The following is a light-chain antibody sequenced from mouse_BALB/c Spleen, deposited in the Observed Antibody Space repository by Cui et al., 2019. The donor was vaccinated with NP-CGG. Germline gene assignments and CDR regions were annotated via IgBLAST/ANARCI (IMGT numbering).Light chain of an antibody. J-gene: IGLJ1*01. V-gene: IGLV1*01. CDR1: TGAVTTSNN. CDR2: GTN. Sequence: QAVVTQESALTTSPGETVTLTCRSSTGAVTTSNNANWVQEKPDHLFTGLIGGTNNRAPGVPARFSGSLIGDKAALTITGPQTEDEAIYFCALWYSNHWVFGGGTKLTVL. CDR3: ALWYSNHWV.